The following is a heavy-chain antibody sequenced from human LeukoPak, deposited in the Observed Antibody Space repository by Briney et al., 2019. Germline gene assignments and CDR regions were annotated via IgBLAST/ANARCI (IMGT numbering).Heavy chain of an antibody. V-gene: IGHV3-7*01. CDR1: GFTFSSYW. CDR2: IKEDGSEK. CDR3: ARGQHRVAYSDDAFDI. J-gene: IGHJ3*02. Sequence: GGSLRLSCAASGFTFSSYWMSWVRQAPGKGLEWVANIKEDGSEKHYVDSVKGRFTISRDNSKNTLYLQMNTLRAEDTAVYYCARGQHRVAYSDDAFDIWGQGTMVTVSS. D-gene: IGHD2-15*01.